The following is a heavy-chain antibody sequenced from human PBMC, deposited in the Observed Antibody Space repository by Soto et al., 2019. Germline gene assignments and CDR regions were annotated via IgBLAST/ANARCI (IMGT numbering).Heavy chain of an antibody. CDR1: GFTFSSYA. V-gene: IGHV3-30-3*01. J-gene: IGHJ4*02. CDR2: ISYDGSNK. CDR3: ARDRGSHYSDSSGSHLY. Sequence: GGSLRLSCAASGFTFSSYAMHWVRQAPGKGLEWVAVISYDGSNKYYADSVKGRFTISRDNSKNTLYLQMNSLRAEDTAVYYCARDRGSHYSDSSGSHLYWGQGTLVTVSS. D-gene: IGHD3-22*01.